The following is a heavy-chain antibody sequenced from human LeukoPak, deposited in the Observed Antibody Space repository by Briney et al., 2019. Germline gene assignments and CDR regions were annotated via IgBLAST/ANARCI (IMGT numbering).Heavy chain of an antibody. CDR2: ISYDGSNK. Sequence: GRSLRLSCAASGFTFSSYAMHWVRQAPGKGLEWVAVISYDGSNKYYADSVKGRFTISRDNSKNTLYLQMNSLRAEDTAVYYCARTIAAAGTSAFDIWGQGTMVTVSS. J-gene: IGHJ3*02. CDR1: GFTFSSYA. V-gene: IGHV3-30-3*01. CDR3: ARTIAAAGTSAFDI. D-gene: IGHD6-13*01.